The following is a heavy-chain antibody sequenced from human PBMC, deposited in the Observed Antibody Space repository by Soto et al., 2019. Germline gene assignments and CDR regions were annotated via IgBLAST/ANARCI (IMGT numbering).Heavy chain of an antibody. CDR1: GFTFSSYA. J-gene: IGHJ5*02. CDR3: AKDTFLLAATGRQWFDP. Sequence: EVQLLESGGGLVQPGGSLRLSCAASGFTFSSYAMSWVRQAQGKGLEWASTIHGSGDTTYYADSVKGRLAISRDNSINILYLQLSSLRAEDTAVYYCAKDTFLLAATGRQWFDPWGQGTLVTVSS. D-gene: IGHD1-1*01. CDR2: IHGSGDTT. V-gene: IGHV3-23*01.